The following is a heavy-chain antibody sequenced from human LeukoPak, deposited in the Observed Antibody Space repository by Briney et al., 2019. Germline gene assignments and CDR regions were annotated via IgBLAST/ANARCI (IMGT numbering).Heavy chain of an antibody. CDR2: ISGSGGYT. CDR1: GFTFSSYA. CDR3: AKDNGGYYDSSGYYVY. Sequence: GGSLRLSCAASGFTFSSYAMSWVRQAPGKGLEWVSSISGSGGYTYYADSVKGRFTISRDNSKNTVYLQMNSLRAEDTAVYYCAKDNGGYYDSSGYYVYWGQGTLVTVSS. V-gene: IGHV3-23*01. D-gene: IGHD3-22*01. J-gene: IGHJ4*02.